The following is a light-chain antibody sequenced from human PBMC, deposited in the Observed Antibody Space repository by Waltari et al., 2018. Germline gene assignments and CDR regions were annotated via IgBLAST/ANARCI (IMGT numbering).Light chain of an antibody. V-gene: IGLV1-40*01. CDR3: QSFDSSLNAVL. CDR1: SSNIGAGYD. J-gene: IGLJ2*01. Sequence: QSVLTQPPSVSGAPGQRVTISCTGSSSNIGAGYDVHWYQQFPGTAPKLLIYHNSNRPSGFPDRFSGSKSGTSASLAITGLLAEDEADYYCQSFDSSLNAVLFGGGTKLTVL. CDR2: HNS.